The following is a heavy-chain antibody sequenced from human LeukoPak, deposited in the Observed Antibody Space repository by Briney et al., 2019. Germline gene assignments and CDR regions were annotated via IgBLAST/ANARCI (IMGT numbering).Heavy chain of an antibody. CDR2: ISAFNGNT. Sequence: ASVKVSCKASGYTFSGTGWYLYWLRQAPGQGLEWMGWISAFNGNTNYAQKFQGRVTMTTGTSTNTAYMELRSLSSDDTAVYFCARDPVGANGVFDYWGQGTLVTVSS. CDR1: GYTFSGTGW. D-gene: IGHD1-26*01. V-gene: IGHV1-18*01. J-gene: IGHJ4*02. CDR3: ARDPVGANGVFDY.